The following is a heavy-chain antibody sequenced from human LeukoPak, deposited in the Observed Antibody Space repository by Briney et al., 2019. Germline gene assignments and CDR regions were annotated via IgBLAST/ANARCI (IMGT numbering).Heavy chain of an antibody. CDR1: GGPISNYY. J-gene: IGHJ5*02. D-gene: IGHD6-13*01. CDR3: ARSLFSSKWYWFDP. V-gene: IGHV4-59*08. CDR2: IDYSGST. Sequence: SETLSLTCTVSGGPISNYYWTWIRQSPGKGLEWIGYIDYSGSTNYNPSLKSRVTISIAMSKNQFSLKLSSVTAADTAVYYCARSLFSSKWYWFDPWGQGTLVTVSS.